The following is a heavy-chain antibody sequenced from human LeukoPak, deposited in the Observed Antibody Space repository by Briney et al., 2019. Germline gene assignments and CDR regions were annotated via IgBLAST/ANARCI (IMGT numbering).Heavy chain of an antibody. CDR3: SRESGPFCPFGH. J-gene: IGHJ4*02. CDR1: VGSITTINY. V-gene: IGHV4-4*02. D-gene: IGHD1-26*01. CDR2: ISLTGRT. Sequence: PSGTLSLTCGAPVGSITTINYWSWVGQPPGGGRGGLGEISLTGRTHYNPSLKSRVHISIDESKNHLYLNLASVTAADTAVYYCSRESGPFCPFGHWGQGTLVAVTS.